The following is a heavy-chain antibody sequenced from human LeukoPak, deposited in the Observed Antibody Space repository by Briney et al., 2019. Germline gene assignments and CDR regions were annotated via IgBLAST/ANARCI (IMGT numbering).Heavy chain of an antibody. D-gene: IGHD2-2*01. CDR2: ISITSKTI. J-gene: IGHJ4*02. CDR3: AKDLRGIVVVPASLFDY. V-gene: IGHV3-48*01. Sequence: GGSLRLSCTGSGFTFSSNDMSWVRQPPGKGLEWVSYISITSKTIKYADSVKGRFTISRDNSKNTLYLQMNSLRAEDTAVYYCAKDLRGIVVVPASLFDYWGQGTLVTVSS. CDR1: GFTFSSND.